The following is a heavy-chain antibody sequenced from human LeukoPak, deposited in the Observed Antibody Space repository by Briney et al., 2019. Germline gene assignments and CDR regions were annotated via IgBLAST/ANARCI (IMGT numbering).Heavy chain of an antibody. V-gene: IGHV4-34*01. Sequence: SETPSLTCAVCGGSFRGYYWSWLRQPPGKGLEWIGEINHSGSTNYNPSLKSRVTISVDTSKNQFSLKLSSVTAADTAVYYCARGRGSSGWPFDYWGQGTLVTVSS. CDR3: ARGRGSSGWPFDY. J-gene: IGHJ4*02. CDR1: GGSFRGYY. D-gene: IGHD6-19*01. CDR2: INHSGST.